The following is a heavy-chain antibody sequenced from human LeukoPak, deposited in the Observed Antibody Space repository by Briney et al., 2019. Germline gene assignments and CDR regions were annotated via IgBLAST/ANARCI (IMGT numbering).Heavy chain of an antibody. D-gene: IGHD6-6*01. CDR3: ARRRDFDY. Sequence: GGSLRLSCAASGFTLSTYSMNWVRQAPGKGLEWVSYISSSGNTIYYADSVKGRFTISRDNAKNSLFLQMISLRAEDTAVYYCARRRDFDYWGQGTLVAVSS. CDR2: ISSSGNTI. V-gene: IGHV3-48*04. J-gene: IGHJ4*02. CDR1: GFTLSTYS.